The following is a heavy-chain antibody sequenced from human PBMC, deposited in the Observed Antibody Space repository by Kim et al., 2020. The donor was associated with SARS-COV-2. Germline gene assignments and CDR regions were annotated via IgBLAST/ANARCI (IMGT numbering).Heavy chain of an antibody. Sequence: GGSLRLSCAASGFTFSNFEMNWVRQAPGKGLEWISYIYNDGNTIYYADSVKGRFTISRDNAENSLSLQMNSLRAEDTAVYYCARKLASTTYFDPCGQGTPVTVSS. CDR1: GFTFSNFE. CDR3: ARKLASTTYFDP. CDR2: IYNDGNTI. V-gene: IGHV3-48*03. D-gene: IGHD6-19*01. J-gene: IGHJ5*02.